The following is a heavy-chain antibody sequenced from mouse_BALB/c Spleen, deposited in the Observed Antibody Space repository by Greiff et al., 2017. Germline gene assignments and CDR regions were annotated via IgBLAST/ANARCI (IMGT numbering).Heavy chain of an antibody. J-gene: IGHJ3*01. CDR2: INPSSGYT. CDR3: ARDYYGSIAY. V-gene: IGHV1-4*02. D-gene: IGHD1-1*01. Sequence: VKLMESAAELARPGASVKMSCKASGYTFTSYTMHWVKQRPGQGLEWIGYINPSSGYTEYNQKFKDKTTLTADKSSSTAYMQLSSLTSEDSAVYYCARDYYGSIAYWGQGTLVTVSA. CDR1: GYTFTSYT.